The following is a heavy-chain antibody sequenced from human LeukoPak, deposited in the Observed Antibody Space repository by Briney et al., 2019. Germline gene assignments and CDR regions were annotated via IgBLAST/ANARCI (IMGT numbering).Heavy chain of an antibody. D-gene: IGHD1-14*01. CDR3: AKGLRGLRNRIMGDTFDL. CDR1: RITLRDYA. Sequence: SGGSLRLSCVAPRITLRDYAMRWVRQSPGKGLEWVSTITYNGVNEYYADSVKRRFTISRDNSKDTLYLQMNGLRVEDTAVYYCAKGLRGLRNRIMGDTFDLWGQGTVVAVSS. J-gene: IGHJ3*01. V-gene: IGHV3-23*01. CDR2: ITYNGVNE.